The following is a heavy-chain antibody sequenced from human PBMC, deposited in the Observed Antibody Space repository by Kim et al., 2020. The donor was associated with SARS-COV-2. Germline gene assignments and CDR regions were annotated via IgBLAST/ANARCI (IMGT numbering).Heavy chain of an antibody. Sequence: SETLSLTCTVSGGSISSSTYYWGWIRQPPGKGLEWIATIYYSGRTFYNPSLKSRVTISVDTSKDQFSLKLSSVTAADTAVYYCAIVGYSNGYVNYVDYWG. CDR3: AIVGYSNGYVNYVDY. D-gene: IGHD5-18*01. V-gene: IGHV4-39*01. J-gene: IGHJ4*01. CDR2: IYYSGRT. CDR1: GGSISSSTYY.